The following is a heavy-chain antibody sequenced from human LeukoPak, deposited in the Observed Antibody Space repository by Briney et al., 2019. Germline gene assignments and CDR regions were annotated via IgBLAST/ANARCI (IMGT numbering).Heavy chain of an antibody. J-gene: IGHJ6*02. CDR1: GFTFSSYS. V-gene: IGHV3-48*01. D-gene: IGHD6-13*01. CDR2: ISSSSSTI. CDR3: ARDSTSSSWYTNYYYGMDV. Sequence: GGSLRLSCAASGFTFSSYSMNWVRQAPGKGLEWVSYISSSSSTIYYADSMKGRFTISRDNAKNSLYLQMNSLRAEDTAVYYCARDSTSSSWYTNYYYGMDVWGQGTTVTVSS.